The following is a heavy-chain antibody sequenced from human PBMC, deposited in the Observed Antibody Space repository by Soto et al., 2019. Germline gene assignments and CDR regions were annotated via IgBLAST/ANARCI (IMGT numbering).Heavy chain of an antibody. Sequence: GESLKISCKGSGYSFTSYWIGWVRQMPGKGLEWMGIIYPGDSDTRYSPSFQGQVTISADKSISTAYLQWSSLKASDTAMYYCARGYCSGGSCYDPDWFDPWGQGTLVTVSS. J-gene: IGHJ5*02. V-gene: IGHV5-51*01. D-gene: IGHD2-15*01. CDR1: GYSFTSYW. CDR3: ARGYCSGGSCYDPDWFDP. CDR2: IYPGDSDT.